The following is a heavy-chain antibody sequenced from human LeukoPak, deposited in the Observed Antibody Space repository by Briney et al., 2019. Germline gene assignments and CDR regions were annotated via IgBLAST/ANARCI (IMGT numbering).Heavy chain of an antibody. D-gene: IGHD2-21*01. CDR2: IWYDGSQK. J-gene: IGHJ3*01. Sequence: GRSLRLSCAASGFTFSSYGMHWVRQAPGKGLEWVAVIWYDGSQKYYADSVKGRFAISRDNYENTLYLQMNSLRAEDTAVYYCARYYGDTTNALDFWGQGTMVTVSS. CDR1: GFTFSSYG. V-gene: IGHV3-33*01. CDR3: ARYYGDTTNALDF.